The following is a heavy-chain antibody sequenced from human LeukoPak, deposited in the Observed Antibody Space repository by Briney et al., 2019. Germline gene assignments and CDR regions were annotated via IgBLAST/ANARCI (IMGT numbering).Heavy chain of an antibody. V-gene: IGHV5-51*01. J-gene: IGHJ5*02. D-gene: IGHD6-13*01. CDR1: GYSFTSYW. CDR2: IYPGDSDT. Sequence: GESLKISCKGSGYSFTSYWIGWVRQLPGKGLEWMGIIYPGDSDTRYSPSFQGQVTISADKSITTAYLQLSSLKASDTAMYCCARQDGLAAAMFDPWGQGTLVTVSS. CDR3: ARQDGLAAAMFDP.